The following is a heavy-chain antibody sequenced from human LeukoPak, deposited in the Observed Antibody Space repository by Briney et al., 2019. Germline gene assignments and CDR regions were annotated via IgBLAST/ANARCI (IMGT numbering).Heavy chain of an antibody. J-gene: IGHJ4*02. CDR3: AKAYGYSSGWSSY. V-gene: IGHV3-23*01. Sequence: GGSLRLSCAASGFTFSSFAMNWVRQAPGKGLEWVSFISGSGGSTYYADSVKGRFTISRDNSKNTLYLQMNSLRAEDTAVYYCAKAYGYSSGWSSYWGQGTLVTVSS. CDR1: GFTFSSFA. CDR2: ISGSGGST. D-gene: IGHD6-19*01.